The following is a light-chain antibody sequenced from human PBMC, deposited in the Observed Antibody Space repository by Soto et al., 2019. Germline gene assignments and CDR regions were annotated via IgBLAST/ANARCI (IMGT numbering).Light chain of an antibody. J-gene: IGKJ1*01. V-gene: IGKV1-5*03. CDR1: QTISSW. CDR3: QQYGSSPKT. Sequence: GSVGDRVTITCRASQTISSWLAWYQQKPGKAPKLLIYKASTLKSGVPSRFSGSGSGTEFTLTISSLQPDDFAVYYCQQYGSSPKTFGQGTKVDIK. CDR2: KAS.